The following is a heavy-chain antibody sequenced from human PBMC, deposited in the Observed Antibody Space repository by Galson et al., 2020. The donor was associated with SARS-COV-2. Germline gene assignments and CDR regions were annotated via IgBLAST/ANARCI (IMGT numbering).Heavy chain of an antibody. CDR3: ARSPGVTVARTMDV. Sequence: SETLSLTCAISGDSVSSNSAAWNWIRQSPSRGFEWLGRTYYRSKWYNDYAVSVKSRITINPDTSKNQFSLQLNSVTPEDTAVYYCARSPGVTVARTMDVWGQGTTVTVSS. V-gene: IGHV6-1*01. CDR2: TYYRSKWYN. J-gene: IGHJ6*02. D-gene: IGHD6-19*01. CDR1: GDSVSSNSAA.